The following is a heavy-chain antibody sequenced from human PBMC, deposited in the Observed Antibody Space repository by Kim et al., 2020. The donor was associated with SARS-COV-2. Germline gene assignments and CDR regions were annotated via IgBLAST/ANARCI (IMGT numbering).Heavy chain of an antibody. Sequence: GGFLRLSCAASGFIFRNFGLHWVRQAPGKGLEWVAFISNDGATAIYADSVRGRFTISRDYSENKVYLQMDSLYAGDTAVYYCARPSSSHFDFWGQGTLVSVSS. CDR1: GFIFRNFG. CDR2: ISNDGATA. J-gene: IGHJ4*02. CDR3: ARPSSSHFDF. D-gene: IGHD3-10*01. V-gene: IGHV3-33*05.